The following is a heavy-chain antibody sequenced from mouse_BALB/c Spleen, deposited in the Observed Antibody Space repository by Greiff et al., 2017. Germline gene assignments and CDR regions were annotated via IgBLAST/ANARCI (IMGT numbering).Heavy chain of an antibody. CDR3: ARGPITTHWYFDV. CDR2: IDPSDSET. J-gene: IGHJ1*01. Sequence: VQLQQPGAELVKPGAPVKLSCKASGYTFTSYWMNWVKQRPGRGLEWIGRIDPSDSETHYNQKFKDKATLTVDKSSSTAYIQLSSLTSEDSAVYYCARGPITTHWYFDVWGAGTTVTVSS. CDR1: GYTFTSYW. D-gene: IGHD2-4*01. V-gene: IGHV1-69*02.